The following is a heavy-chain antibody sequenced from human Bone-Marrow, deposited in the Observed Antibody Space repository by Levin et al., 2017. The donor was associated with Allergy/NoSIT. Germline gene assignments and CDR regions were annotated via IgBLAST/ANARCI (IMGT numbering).Heavy chain of an antibody. J-gene: IGHJ6*02. Sequence: GGSLRLSCAASGFNFSIYGMNWVRQAPGKGLEWVSSSSSSSSNIYHADSLKGRFTISRDNAKNSLYLQMKSLRAEDTAVYYCARDRTNGILTNYGMDVWGQGTTVTVSS. D-gene: IGHD3-9*01. CDR1: GFNFSIYG. CDR2: SSSSSSNI. CDR3: ARDRTNGILTNYGMDV. V-gene: IGHV3-21*04.